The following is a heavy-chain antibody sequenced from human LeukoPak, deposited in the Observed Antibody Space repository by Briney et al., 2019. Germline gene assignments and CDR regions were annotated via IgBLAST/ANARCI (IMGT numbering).Heavy chain of an antibody. CDR3: ACFLWSGSKRLDY. Sequence: SSETLSLTCTVSVGSITGYYWSWIRQPPGKGLEWIGYIYHSGNTIYNPSLKSRFTISVDPPHNQFSLKLSSVTAADTAVYYCACFLWSGSKRLDYWGKGTVVTVSS. D-gene: IGHD3-3*01. CDR2: IYHSGNT. J-gene: IGHJ4*02. V-gene: IGHV4-59*08. CDR1: VGSITGYY.